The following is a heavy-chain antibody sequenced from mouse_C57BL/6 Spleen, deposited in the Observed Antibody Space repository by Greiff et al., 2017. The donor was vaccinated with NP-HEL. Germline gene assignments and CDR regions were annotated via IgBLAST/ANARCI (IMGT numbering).Heavy chain of an antibody. CDR2: IWRGGST. V-gene: IGHV2-5*01. Sequence: VQLQQSGPGLVQPSQSLSITCTVSGFSLTSYGVHWVRQSPGQGLEWLGVIWRGGSTDYNAAFMSRLSITKDNSKSQVFFKMNSLQADDTAIYYWAKEDGSSPYWYFDVWGTGTTVTVSS. D-gene: IGHD1-1*01. CDR3: AKEDGSSPYWYFDV. J-gene: IGHJ1*03. CDR1: GFSLTSYG.